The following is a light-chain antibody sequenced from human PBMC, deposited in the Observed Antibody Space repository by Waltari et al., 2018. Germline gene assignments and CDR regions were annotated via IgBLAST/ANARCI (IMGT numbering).Light chain of an antibody. Sequence: QSVLTQPPSASGTPGQRVTISCSGSRSNIGSNYVSWYQQLPGTAPKLLIYRNNQRPSGVPDRFSGPKSGTSASLAISGLRSEDEADYYCAAWDDSLSGRVFGGGTKVTVL. CDR2: RNN. CDR1: RSNIGSNY. J-gene: IGLJ3*02. V-gene: IGLV1-47*01. CDR3: AAWDDSLSGRV.